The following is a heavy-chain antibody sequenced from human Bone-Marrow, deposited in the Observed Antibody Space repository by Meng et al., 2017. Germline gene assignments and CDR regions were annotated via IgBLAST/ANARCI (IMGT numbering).Heavy chain of an antibody. CDR3: TTANTVGHFLKLGY. CDR1: GFPFSIAW. J-gene: IGHJ4*02. D-gene: IGHD2-8*02. CDR2: IKSKIDGGTI. V-gene: IGHV3-15*01. Sequence: GGSLRLSCAAPGFPFSIAWMSWVRQAPGKGLEWVGLIKSKIDGGTIDYAAPVEGRLTISRDDSKNTLYLQISSLKTEDTGVYYCTTANTVGHFLKLGYWGQGTLVTVSS.